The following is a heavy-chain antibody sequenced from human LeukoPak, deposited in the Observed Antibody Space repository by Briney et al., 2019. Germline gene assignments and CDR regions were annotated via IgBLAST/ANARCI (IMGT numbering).Heavy chain of an antibody. Sequence: SVKVSCKASGGTFSSYAISWVRQAPGQGLEWMGGIIPIFGTANYAQKFQGRVTITADESTSTAYMELSSLRSEDTAVYYCARDRDTMVRGAPLADYYYMDVWGKGTTVTVSS. CDR1: GGTFSSYA. V-gene: IGHV1-69*13. CDR2: IIPIFGTA. D-gene: IGHD3-10*01. J-gene: IGHJ6*03. CDR3: ARDRDTMVRGAPLADYYYMDV.